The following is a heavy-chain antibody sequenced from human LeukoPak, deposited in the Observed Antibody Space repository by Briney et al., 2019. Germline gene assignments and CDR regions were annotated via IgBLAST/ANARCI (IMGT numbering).Heavy chain of an antibody. CDR1: GGSFSGYY. V-gene: IGHV4-34*01. CDR3: AXVIGSSGYSGYYYYGMDV. J-gene: IGHJ6*02. Sequence: SETLSLTCAVYGGSFSGYYWSWIRQPPGKGLEWIGEINHSGSTNYNPSLKSRVTISVDTSKNQFSLKLSSVTAADTAVYYCAXVIGSSGYSGYYYYGMDVWGQGTTVTVSS. CDR2: INHSGST. D-gene: IGHD3-22*01.